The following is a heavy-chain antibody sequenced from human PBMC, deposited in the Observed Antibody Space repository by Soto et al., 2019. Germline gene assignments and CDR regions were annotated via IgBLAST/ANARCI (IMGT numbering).Heavy chain of an antibody. CDR3: ARRGIAVDYYYYGMDV. CDR1: GYSFPNYW. V-gene: IGHV5-51*01. J-gene: IGHJ6*02. Sequence: GESLKISCKASGYSFPNYWIAWVRQMPGKGLEWMGIIYPDDSDTRYSPSFQGQVTISADKSITTAYLQWSSLRASDTAMYYCARRGIAVDYYYYGMDVWGQGTTVTVSS. CDR2: IYPDDSDT. D-gene: IGHD6-19*01.